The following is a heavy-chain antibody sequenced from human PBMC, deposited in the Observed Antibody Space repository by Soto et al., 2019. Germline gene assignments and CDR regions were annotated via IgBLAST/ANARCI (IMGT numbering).Heavy chain of an antibody. V-gene: IGHV4-34*01. Sequence: SEALCLTCAGYGGSFSGYYWSGIRQPPGKGLEWIGEINHSRSTNYNPSLKSRVTISVDTYKNQFSLKLSSVTAADTAVYYCARGSDYYDSRGSAGKIFDYWAHGSVVPVSS. J-gene: IGHJ4*01. CDR3: ARGSDYYDSRGSAGKIFDY. CDR2: INHSRST. CDR1: GGSFSGYY. D-gene: IGHD3-22*01.